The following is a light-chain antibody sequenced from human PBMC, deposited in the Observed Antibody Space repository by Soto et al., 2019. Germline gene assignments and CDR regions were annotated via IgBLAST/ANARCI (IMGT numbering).Light chain of an antibody. CDR1: QCISNY. CDR2: AAS. CDR3: QKYNNAPRT. J-gene: IGKJ1*01. V-gene: IGKV1-27*01. Sequence: DIQMTQSPSSLSASVGDRVTITCRASQCISNYLAWYQQRPGKVPKLLIFAASTLQSGVPSRFSGSGSGTDFTLTISSLQPEDVATYYWQKYNNAPRTFGQGTKVEIK.